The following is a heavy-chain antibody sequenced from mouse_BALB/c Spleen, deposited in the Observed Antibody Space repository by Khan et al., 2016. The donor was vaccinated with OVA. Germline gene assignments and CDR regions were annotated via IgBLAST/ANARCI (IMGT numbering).Heavy chain of an antibody. V-gene: IGHV1-26*01. CDR1: GYSFTGYY. CDR3: AIYHGYFDV. CDR2: FNPNNGGT. J-gene: IGHJ1*01. Sequence: VQLKESGPDLVKPGASVKISCKASGYSFTGYYIHWVKQSPGKSLEWIGRFNPNNGGTSYNQKFKGKAILTVDKSSNTAYMELRSLTSEDSAVYSCAIYHGYFDVWGAGTTVTVSS. D-gene: IGHD1-1*01.